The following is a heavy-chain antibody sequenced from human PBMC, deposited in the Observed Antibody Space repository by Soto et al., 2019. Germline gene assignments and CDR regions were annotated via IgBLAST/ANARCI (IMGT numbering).Heavy chain of an antibody. Sequence: GASVKVSCKASGYTFTGYYMHWVRQAPGQGLEWMGWINPNSGGTNYAQKFQGWVTMTRDTSISTAYMELSRLRSDDTAVYYCARNARSIHYYYSMDVWGQGTTVTVSS. V-gene: IGHV1-2*04. CDR3: ARNARSIHYYYSMDV. D-gene: IGHD1-1*01. CDR1: GYTFTGYY. CDR2: INPNSGGT. J-gene: IGHJ6*02.